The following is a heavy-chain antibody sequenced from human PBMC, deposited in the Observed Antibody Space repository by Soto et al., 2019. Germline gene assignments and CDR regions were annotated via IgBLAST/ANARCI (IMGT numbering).Heavy chain of an antibody. Sequence: QVQLQQWGAGLLEPSETLSLTCAVYGGSFSGYYWGWIREPPGKGLEGIGEINHSGSTNYNPSLKSRVTISVDTPKNQFSLKLSSVTAADTAVYYCARGAVTIDWFDPWGQGTLVTVSS. CDR1: GGSFSGYY. J-gene: IGHJ5*02. V-gene: IGHV4-34*01. CDR2: INHSGST. D-gene: IGHD4-4*01. CDR3: ARGAVTIDWFDP.